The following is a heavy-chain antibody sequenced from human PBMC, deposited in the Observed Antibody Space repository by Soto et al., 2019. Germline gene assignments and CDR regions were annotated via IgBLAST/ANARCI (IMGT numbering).Heavy chain of an antibody. Sequence: PSETLSLTCTVSGGSISSGGYYWSWIRQHPGKGLEWIGYIYYSGSTYYNPSLKSRVTISVDTSKNQFSLKLSSVTAADTAVYYCARERGVRGVIIGFDYWGQGTLVTVSS. CDR2: IYYSGST. J-gene: IGHJ4*02. CDR3: ARERGVRGVIIGFDY. CDR1: GGSISSGGYY. V-gene: IGHV4-31*03. D-gene: IGHD3-10*01.